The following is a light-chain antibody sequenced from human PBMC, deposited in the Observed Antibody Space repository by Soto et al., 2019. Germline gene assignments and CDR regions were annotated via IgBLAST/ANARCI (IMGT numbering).Light chain of an antibody. V-gene: IGLV2-23*02. CDR1: GSDIGAYNY. CDR2: GVT. J-gene: IGLJ1*01. CDR3: CSYAGSSTYV. Sequence: QSALTQSASVSGSPGQSITISCTGSGSDIGAYNYVSWYQQHPGKAPKLLIHGVTRRPSGVSSRFSASKSAYTASLTISGLQAEDEADYYCCSYAGSSTYVFGTGTKLTVL.